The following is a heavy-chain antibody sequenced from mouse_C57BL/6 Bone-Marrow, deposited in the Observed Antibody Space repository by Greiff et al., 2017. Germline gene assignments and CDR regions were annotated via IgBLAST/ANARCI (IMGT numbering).Heavy chain of an antibody. J-gene: IGHJ2*01. CDR1: GYTFTSYW. CDR2: IHTNSGST. Sequence: VQLQQPGAELVKPGASVKLSCKASGYTFTSYWMHWVKQRPGQGLEWIGMIHTNSGSTNYNEKFKSKATLTEDKSYSTAYKQLSSLTSEDAVVYCWAKINTVGATGSDYWGQGTTLTVSS. CDR3: AKINTVGATGSDY. D-gene: IGHD1-1*01. V-gene: IGHV1-64*01.